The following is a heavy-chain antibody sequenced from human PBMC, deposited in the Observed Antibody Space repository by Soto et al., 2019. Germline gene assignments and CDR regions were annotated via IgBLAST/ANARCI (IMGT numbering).Heavy chain of an antibody. Sequence: EVHLVESGGGLVQPGRSLRLSCAASGFTFDDYAMHWVRPVPGKGLEWVSGISWNSGNIGYADSVKGRFTISRDNAKNSLYLQMNSLRVEATALYFCEKDTYSSSPYYMGVWGNGTTVTVSS. CDR1: GFTFDDYA. J-gene: IGHJ6*03. D-gene: IGHD6-19*01. V-gene: IGHV3-9*01. CDR2: ISWNSGNI. CDR3: EKDTYSSSPYYMGV.